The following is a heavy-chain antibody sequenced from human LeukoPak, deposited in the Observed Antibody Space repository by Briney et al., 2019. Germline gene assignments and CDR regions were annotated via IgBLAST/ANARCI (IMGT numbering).Heavy chain of an antibody. CDR3: AKTYAGCWYGASAYFDY. CDR1: GFTFSSYA. Sequence: PGGSLRLSCVASGFTFSSYAMSWVRQAPGKGLEWVSAISGSGGSTYYADSVKGRFTISRDNSKNTLYLQMNSLRAEDTAVYYCAKTYAGCWYGASAYFDYWGQGTLVTVSS. V-gene: IGHV3-23*01. J-gene: IGHJ4*02. D-gene: IGHD6-13*01. CDR2: ISGSGGST.